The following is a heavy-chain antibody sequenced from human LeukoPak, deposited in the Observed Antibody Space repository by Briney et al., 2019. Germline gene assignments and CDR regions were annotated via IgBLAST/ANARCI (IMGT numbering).Heavy chain of an antibody. CDR3: EGAFDI. Sequence: GVSLRHSCAASGFTFSSYWMTWVRQAPGKGLEWVASIKQDGSEKFYVDSVKGRFTISRDNAKNSLYLQMNTLRAEDTAVYYCEGAFDIWGQGTMVTVSS. CDR2: IKQDGSEK. CDR1: GFTFSSYW. J-gene: IGHJ3*02. V-gene: IGHV3-7*03.